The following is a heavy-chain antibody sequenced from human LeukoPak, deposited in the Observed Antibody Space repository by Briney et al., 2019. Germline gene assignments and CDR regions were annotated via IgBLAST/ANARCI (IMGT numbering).Heavy chain of an antibody. CDR1: GFTVSINS. V-gene: IGHV3-23*01. CDR2: INGSGGNT. CDR3: AKRGLAAALFR. J-gene: IGHJ4*02. Sequence: GGSLRLSCTVSGFTVSINSMSWVRQAPGKGLEWVSDINGSGGNTYYADSVKGRFTISRDNSKNTLYLQMNSLRAEDTAVYYCAKRGLAAALFRWGQGTLVTVSS. D-gene: IGHD6-13*01.